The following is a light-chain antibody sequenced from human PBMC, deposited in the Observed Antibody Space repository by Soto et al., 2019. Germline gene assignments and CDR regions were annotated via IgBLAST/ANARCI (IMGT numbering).Light chain of an antibody. J-gene: IGKJ2*01. CDR2: WAS. CDR1: QSVLFSSNNKNH. V-gene: IGKV4-1*01. Sequence: DIVMTQSPDSLAVSLGERATINCKSSQSVLFSSNNKNHLAWYQQKPGQPPNLLISWASTRDSGVPDRFSGSGSGTEFTLTISSLQAEDVEVYYCQQYYSTPYTFGQGTKLEI. CDR3: QQYYSTPYT.